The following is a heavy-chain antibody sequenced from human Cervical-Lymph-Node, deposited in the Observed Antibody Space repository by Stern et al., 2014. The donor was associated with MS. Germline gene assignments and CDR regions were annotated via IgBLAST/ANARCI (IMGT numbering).Heavy chain of an antibody. CDR3: ARERTSGYEDRSRRAFDI. Sequence: QDQLVQSGAEVKKPGSSVKVSCKASGGTFSSYAISWVRQAPGQGLEWMGGVIPIFGTANYAQKFQGRVTIIADESTSTAYMELSSLRSEDTAVYYCARERTSGYEDRSRRAFDIWGQGTMVTVSS. J-gene: IGHJ3*02. D-gene: IGHD5-12*01. V-gene: IGHV1-69*12. CDR2: VIPIFGTA. CDR1: GGTFSSYA.